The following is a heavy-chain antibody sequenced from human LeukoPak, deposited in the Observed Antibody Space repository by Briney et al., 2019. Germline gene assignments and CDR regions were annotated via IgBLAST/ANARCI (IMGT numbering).Heavy chain of an antibody. Sequence: GGSLRLSCAASGFTFDDYGMSWVRQAPGKGLEWVSGINWNGDSTGYADSVKGRFTISRDNARNSLYLQMNSLRAEDTAVYYCTRVRLTGANDAFDIWGQGTMVTVSS. CDR3: TRVRLTGANDAFDI. CDR1: GFTFDDYG. D-gene: IGHD7-27*01. CDR2: INWNGDST. J-gene: IGHJ3*02. V-gene: IGHV3-20*04.